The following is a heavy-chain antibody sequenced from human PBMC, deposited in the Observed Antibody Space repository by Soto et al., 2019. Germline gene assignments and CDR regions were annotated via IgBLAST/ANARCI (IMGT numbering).Heavy chain of an antibody. Sequence: QVQLVESGGGVVQPGRSLRLSCAASGFTFSSYGMHWVRQAPGKGLEWVAVISYDGSNKYYADSVKGRFTISRDNSKNPLYLQKNSLRAEDTAVYYCAKDRNSLSYDFWSGYKKFYYYYGMDVWGQGTTVTVSS. D-gene: IGHD3-3*01. V-gene: IGHV3-30*18. CDR2: ISYDGSNK. CDR3: AKDRNSLSYDFWSGYKKFYYYYGMDV. J-gene: IGHJ6*02. CDR1: GFTFSSYG.